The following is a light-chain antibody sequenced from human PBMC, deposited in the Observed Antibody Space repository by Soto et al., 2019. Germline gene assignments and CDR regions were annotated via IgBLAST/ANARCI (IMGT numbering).Light chain of an antibody. J-gene: IGKJ2*01. CDR3: MQALQTPYT. V-gene: IGKV2-28*01. CDR2: LGS. CDR1: QSLLHSNGYNY. Sequence: DIVMTQSPLSLPVTPGEPASISCRSSQSLLHSNGYNYLDWDLQKPGQSPQLLIYLGSNRASGVPDRFSCSGSGTDFTLKISIVEAEDVGVYYCMQALQTPYTFGQGTKLEIK.